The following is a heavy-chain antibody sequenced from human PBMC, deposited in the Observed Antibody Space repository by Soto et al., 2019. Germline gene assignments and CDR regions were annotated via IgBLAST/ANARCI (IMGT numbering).Heavy chain of an antibody. CDR1: GYTFTSYY. D-gene: IGHD3-10*01. CDR2: INPSGGST. V-gene: IGHV1-46*01. J-gene: IGHJ5*02. Sequence: ASVKVSCKASGYTFTSYYMHWVRQAPVQGLEWMGIINPSGGSTSYAQKFQGRVTMTRDTSTSTVYMELSSLRSEDTAVYYCAREFYYGSGPNGYWFDPWGQGTLVTVS. CDR3: AREFYYGSGPNGYWFDP.